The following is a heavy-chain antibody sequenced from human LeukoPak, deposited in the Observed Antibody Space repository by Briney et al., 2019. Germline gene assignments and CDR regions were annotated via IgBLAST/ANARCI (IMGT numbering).Heavy chain of an antibody. J-gene: IGHJ5*02. V-gene: IGHV4-34*01. CDR2: INHSGST. D-gene: IGHD2-15*01. CDR1: GLSFSGYY. Sequence: SETLSLTCAVYGLSFSGYYLSWIRQPPGKGLEWIGEINHSGSTNYNPSLKTRVTISVDTSKNQFSLKLSSVTAADTTVYYCARDQIGYCSSGSCYTGWFDPWGQGTLVTVSS. CDR3: ARDQIGYCSSGSCYTGWFDP.